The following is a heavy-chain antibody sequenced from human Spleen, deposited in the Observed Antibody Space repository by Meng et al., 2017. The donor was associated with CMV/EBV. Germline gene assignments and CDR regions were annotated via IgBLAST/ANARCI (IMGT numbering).Heavy chain of an antibody. CDR1: TFTSYG. V-gene: IGHV1-18*01. J-gene: IGHJ5*02. CDR3: ARGVTIFGVVIILKGFDP. Sequence: TFTSYGISWVRQAPGQGLEWMGWISTYNGNTNYAQKFQGRVTMTTDTSTSTAYMELRSLRSDDTAVYYCARGVTIFGVVIILKGFDPWGQGTLVTVSS. CDR2: ISTYNGNT. D-gene: IGHD3-3*01.